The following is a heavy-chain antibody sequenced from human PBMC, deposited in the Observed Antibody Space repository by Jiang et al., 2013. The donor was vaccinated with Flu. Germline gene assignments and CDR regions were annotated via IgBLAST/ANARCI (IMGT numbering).Heavy chain of an antibody. D-gene: IGHD6-13*01. CDR1: GYY. CDR3: ARQAAAATRGYYSYYGMDV. CDR2: IYQSGTT. V-gene: IGHV4-38-2*01. J-gene: IGHJ6*02. Sequence: GYYWGWIRQPPGKGLEWVGSIYQSGTTYYNPSLKSRVVISVDTSKNQFSLKLSSVTAADTAVYYCARQAAAATRGYYSYYGMDVWGPGTTVTVSS.